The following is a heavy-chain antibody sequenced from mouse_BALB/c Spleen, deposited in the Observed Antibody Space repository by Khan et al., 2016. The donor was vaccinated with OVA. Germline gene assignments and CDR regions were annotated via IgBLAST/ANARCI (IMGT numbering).Heavy chain of an antibody. CDR1: GYTFTSSV. CDR3: AKTHRYDVYFYY. Sequence: VQLQQSGPELVKPGASVRMSCKASGYTFTSSVMHWVKQKPGQGLEWIGYIYPSNDDTKYHEKFKGKATLTSDKSSSTAYMELSSLTSEASAVYFCAKTHRYDVYFYYWGQGTTLTVSA. D-gene: IGHD2-14*01. V-gene: IGHV1S136*01. CDR2: IYPSNDDT. J-gene: IGHJ2*01.